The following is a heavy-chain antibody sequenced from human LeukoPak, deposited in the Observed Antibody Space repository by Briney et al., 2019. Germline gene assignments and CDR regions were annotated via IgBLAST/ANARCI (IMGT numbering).Heavy chain of an antibody. CDR3: TRDVGPSGWYTFDY. CDR1: GDSVSSNNGA. V-gene: IGHV6-1*01. J-gene: IGHJ4*02. D-gene: IGHD6-19*01. CDR2: TYYRSKLYD. Sequence: SQTLSLTCAISGDSVSSNNGAWNWIRQSPSRGLEWLGRTYYRSKLYDDYAESMKGRITISPDTSKNQFSLHVYSLTPEDTAVYYYTRDVGPSGWYTFDYWGQGTLVTVSS.